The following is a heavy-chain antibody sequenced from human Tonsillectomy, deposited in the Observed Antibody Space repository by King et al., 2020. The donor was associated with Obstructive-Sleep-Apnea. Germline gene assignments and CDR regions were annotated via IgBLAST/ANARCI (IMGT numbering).Heavy chain of an antibody. CDR2: ISGSGGST. Sequence: VQLVESGGGLVQPGGSLRLSCAASGFTFSSYAMSWVRQAPGKGLEWVSAISGSGGSTYYADSVKGRFTISRDNSKNTLYLQMNSLRAEDTAVYYCAKVQCGYDIPRAPCIDYWGQGTLVTVSS. CDR3: AKVQCGYDIPRAPCIDY. V-gene: IGHV3-23*04. D-gene: IGHD5-12*01. CDR1: GFTFSSYA. J-gene: IGHJ4*02.